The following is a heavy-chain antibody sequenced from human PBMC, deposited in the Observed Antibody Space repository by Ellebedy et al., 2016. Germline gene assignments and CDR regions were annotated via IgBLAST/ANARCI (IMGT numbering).Heavy chain of an antibody. CDR2: IIPIFGTA. CDR3: AREFLEWNSKMDV. J-gene: IGHJ6*02. D-gene: IGHD3-3*01. Sequence: SVKVSXXASGGTFSSYAISWVRQAPGQGLEWMGGIIPIFGTANYAQKFQGRVTITADKSTSTAYMELSSLRSEDTAVYYCAREFLEWNSKMDVWGQGTTVTVSS. CDR1: GGTFSSYA. V-gene: IGHV1-69*06.